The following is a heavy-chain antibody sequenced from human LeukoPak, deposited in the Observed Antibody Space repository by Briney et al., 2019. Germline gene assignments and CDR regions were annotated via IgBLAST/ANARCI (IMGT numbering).Heavy chain of an antibody. D-gene: IGHD6-19*01. Sequence: SETLSLTCAISGGSISSGGYSWSWIRQPPGKGLEWIGYIYHSGSTYYNPSLKSRVTISVDRSKNQFSLKLSSVTAADTAVYYCARVSHGSGWYLGASRFGMDVWGQGTTVTVSS. CDR3: ARVSHGSGWYLGASRFGMDV. V-gene: IGHV4-30-2*01. CDR2: IYHSGST. CDR1: GGSISSGGYS. J-gene: IGHJ6*02.